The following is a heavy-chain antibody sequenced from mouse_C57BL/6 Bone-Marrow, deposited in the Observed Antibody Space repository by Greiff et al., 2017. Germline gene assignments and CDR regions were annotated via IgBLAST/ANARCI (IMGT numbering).Heavy chain of an antibody. CDR2: INPNNGGT. D-gene: IGHD1-1*01. CDR1: GYTFTDYN. Sequence: VQLKQSGPELVKPGASVKMSCKASGYTFTDYNMHWVKQSHGKSLEWIGYINPNNGGTSYNQKFKGKATLTVNKSSSTAYMELRSLTSEDSAVYYCARERDYYGSSYDYWGQGTTLTVSS. CDR3: ARERDYYGSSYDY. V-gene: IGHV1-22*01. J-gene: IGHJ2*01.